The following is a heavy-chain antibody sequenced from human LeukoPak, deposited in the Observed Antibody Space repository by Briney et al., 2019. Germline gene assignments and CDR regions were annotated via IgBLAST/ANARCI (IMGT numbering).Heavy chain of an antibody. V-gene: IGHV4-59*01. CDR2: IYYSGST. CDR1: GGSISSYY. Sequence: SETLSLTCTVSGGSISSYYWSWIRQPPGKGLEWIGYIYYSGSTNYNPSLKSRVTISVDTSKNQFSLKLSSVTAADTAVYYCARGTAMVMRSFDIWGQGTMVTVSS. D-gene: IGHD5-18*01. J-gene: IGHJ3*02. CDR3: ARGTAMVMRSFDI.